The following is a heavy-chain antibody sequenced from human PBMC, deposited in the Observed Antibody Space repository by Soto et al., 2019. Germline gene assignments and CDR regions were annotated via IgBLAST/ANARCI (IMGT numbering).Heavy chain of an antibody. D-gene: IGHD2-21*02. Sequence: QVQLVESGGGVVQPGGSLRLSCAASGFSFSTYAMHWVRQAPGKGLEWVAVISYDGGRKYYADSVTGRFTISRDNSKNTQYLQMNSLRAEDTAVYYCAKVSYCGGDCNSPFGFYFYGMDVWGQGTTVTVSS. V-gene: IGHV3-30-3*01. CDR1: GFSFSTYA. J-gene: IGHJ6*02. CDR3: AKVSYCGGDCNSPFGFYFYGMDV. CDR2: ISYDGGRK.